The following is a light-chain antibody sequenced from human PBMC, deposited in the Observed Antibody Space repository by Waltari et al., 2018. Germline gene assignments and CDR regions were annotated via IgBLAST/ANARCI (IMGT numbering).Light chain of an antibody. J-gene: IGLJ2*01. CDR3: ATWDNSLREVV. CDR1: SSNIGNYY. Sequence: QSVLTQPPSVSAAPGQKVTISCSGNSSNIGNYYVSWYHQVPGATPKLLIFDNNQRPSGIPDRFSASKSGTSATLGITGRQIGDEADYYCATWDNSLREVVFGGGTKLTVL. V-gene: IGLV1-51*01. CDR2: DNN.